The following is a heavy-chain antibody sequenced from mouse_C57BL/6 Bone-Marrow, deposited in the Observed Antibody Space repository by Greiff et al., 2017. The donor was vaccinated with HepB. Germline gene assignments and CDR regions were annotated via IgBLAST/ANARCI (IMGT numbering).Heavy chain of an antibody. CDR3: ARDYYGKDFDY. CDR2: ISDGGSYT. Sequence: EVKLQESGGGLVKPGGSLKLSCAASGFTFSSYAMSWVRQTPEKRLEWVATISDGGSYTYYPDNVKGRFTISRDNAKNNLYLQMSHLKSEDTAMYYCARDYYGKDFDYWGQGTTLTVSS. V-gene: IGHV5-4*01. CDR1: GFTFSSYA. J-gene: IGHJ2*01. D-gene: IGHD1-1*01.